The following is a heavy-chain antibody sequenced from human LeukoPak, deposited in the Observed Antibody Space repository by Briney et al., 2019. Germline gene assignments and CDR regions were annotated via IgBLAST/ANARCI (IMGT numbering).Heavy chain of an antibody. J-gene: IGHJ4*02. CDR3: AREKSVTGSPYYFDY. V-gene: IGHV4-4*07. Sequence: SETLSLTCTVSGGSITYYFWNWIRQPAGEGLEWIGRIYTNENTNYNPSLKSRVTMSVDTSKNQFSLKLNSVTAADTAVYYCAREKSVTGSPYYFDYWGQGTLVTVSS. CDR1: GGSITYYF. D-gene: IGHD3-9*01. CDR2: IYTNENT.